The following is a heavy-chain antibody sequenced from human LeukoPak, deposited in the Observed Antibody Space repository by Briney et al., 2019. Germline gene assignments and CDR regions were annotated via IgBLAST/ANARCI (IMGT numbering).Heavy chain of an antibody. CDR2: IYITGST. V-gene: IGHV4-4*07. CDR3: ARDRMSSGHIFDY. CDR1: GGSISNYC. D-gene: IGHD3-22*01. Sequence: SETLSLTCTVSGGSISNYCWSWIRQSAGKGLEWIGRIYITGSTNYNPSLKSRVSMSLDTSKNQLSLKLSSVTAADTAVYYCARDRMSSGHIFDYWGQGTLVTVSS. J-gene: IGHJ4*02.